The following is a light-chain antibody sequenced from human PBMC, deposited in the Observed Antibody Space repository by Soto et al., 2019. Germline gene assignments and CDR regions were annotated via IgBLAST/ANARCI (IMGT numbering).Light chain of an antibody. CDR2: GAS. Sequence: EIVLTQSPGTLSLSPGERATLSCRASQSVSSSYLAWYQQKPGQAPRLLIYGASSRATGIPDRFSGSGSGTDCTLSISRVEPEDFAVYYCQQYGSSPYTFGQGTKLEIK. J-gene: IGKJ2*01. CDR1: QSVSSSY. V-gene: IGKV3-20*01. CDR3: QQYGSSPYT.